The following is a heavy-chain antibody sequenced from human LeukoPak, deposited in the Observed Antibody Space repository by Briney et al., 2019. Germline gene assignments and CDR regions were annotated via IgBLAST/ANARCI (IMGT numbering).Heavy chain of an antibody. D-gene: IGHD4-17*01. J-gene: IGHJ4*02. Sequence: PSGTLSLTCAVSGGSISSSNWWSWVRQPPGKGLEWIGEINHSGSTNYNPSLKSRVTISVDTSKNQFSLKLSSVTAADTAVYYCARVSYGDYMNFDYWGQGTLVTVSS. CDR1: GGSISSSNW. CDR3: ARVSYGDYMNFDY. V-gene: IGHV4-4*02. CDR2: INHSGST.